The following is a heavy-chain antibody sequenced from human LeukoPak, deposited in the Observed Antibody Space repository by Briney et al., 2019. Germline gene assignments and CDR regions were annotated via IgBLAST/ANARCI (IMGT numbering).Heavy chain of an antibody. CDR1: GYTFTGYY. V-gene: IGHV1-2*06. CDR3: ARRVFSHYYDSSGYYSNAFDI. Sequence: ASVKVSCXASGYTFTGYYMHWVRQAPGQGLEWMGRINPNSGGTNYAQKFQGRVTMTRDTSISTAYMELSRLRSDDTAVYYCARRVFSHYYDSSGYYSNAFDIWGQGTMVTVSS. J-gene: IGHJ3*02. D-gene: IGHD3-22*01. CDR2: INPNSGGT.